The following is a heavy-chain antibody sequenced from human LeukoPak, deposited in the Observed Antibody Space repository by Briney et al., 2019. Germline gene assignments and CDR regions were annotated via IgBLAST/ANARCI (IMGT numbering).Heavy chain of an antibody. CDR3: AKPLLWFGEFNDAFDI. D-gene: IGHD3-10*01. Sequence: QPGGSLRLSCAASGFTFSSYGMHWVRRAPGKGLEWVAVISYDGSNKYYADSVKGRFTISRDNSKNTLYLQMNSLRAEDTAVYYCAKPLLWFGEFNDAFDIWGQGTMVTVSS. J-gene: IGHJ3*02. CDR2: ISYDGSNK. V-gene: IGHV3-30*18. CDR1: GFTFSSYG.